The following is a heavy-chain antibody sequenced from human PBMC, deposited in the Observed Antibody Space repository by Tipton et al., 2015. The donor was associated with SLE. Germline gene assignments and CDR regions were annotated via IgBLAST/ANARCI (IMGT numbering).Heavy chain of an antibody. D-gene: IGHD6-19*01. V-gene: IGHV4-59*01. Sequence: TLSLTCTVSGVSFSSYYLGWIRQSPGKRLEWIGYVFYTGSTKYNPSLDSRVTISVDTSKNQFSLKLGSVTAADTAIYYCAGGLAVAGTRDYWGQGTLVTVSS. J-gene: IGHJ4*02. CDR2: VFYTGST. CDR1: GVSFSSYY. CDR3: AGGLAVAGTRDY.